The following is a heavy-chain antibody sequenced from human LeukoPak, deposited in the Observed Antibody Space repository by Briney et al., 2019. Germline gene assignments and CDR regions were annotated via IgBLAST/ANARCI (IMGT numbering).Heavy chain of an antibody. CDR1: EFSVGSNY. CDR3: AKNGDRGAYCSGGSCYPYYYYYMDV. CDR2: ISTTGSST. Sequence: GGSLRLSCAASEFSVGSNYMTWVRQAPGKGLEWVSAISTTGSSTYYADSVKGRFTISRDNSKNTLYLQMNSLRAEDTAIYYCAKNGDRGAYCSGGSCYPYYYYYMDVWGKGTTVTVSS. J-gene: IGHJ6*03. V-gene: IGHV3-23*01. D-gene: IGHD2-15*01.